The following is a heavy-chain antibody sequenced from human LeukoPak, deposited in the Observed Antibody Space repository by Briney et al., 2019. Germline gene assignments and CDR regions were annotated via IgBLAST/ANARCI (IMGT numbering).Heavy chain of an antibody. CDR2: ISWDGGST. V-gene: IGHV3-43D*03. J-gene: IGHJ4*02. CDR1: GFTFDDYA. CDR3: AKDKSGGSYFDY. Sequence: GGSLRLSCAASGFTFDDYAMHWVRQAPGKGLEWVSLISWDGGSTYYADSVKGRLTISRDNSNNSLYLQMNSLRAEDTALYYCAKDKSGGSYFDYWGQGTLVTVSS. D-gene: IGHD1-26*01.